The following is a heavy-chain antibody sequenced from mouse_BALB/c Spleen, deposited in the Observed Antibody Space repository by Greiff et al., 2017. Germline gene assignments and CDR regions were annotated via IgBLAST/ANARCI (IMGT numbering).Heavy chain of an antibody. D-gene: IGHD1-1*01. Sequence: EVMLVESGGGLVLPGGSRKLSCAASGFTFSSYDMSWVRQTSEKRLEWFAYISSGGGSTHYPDTVKGRFTISRDNAKTTLYLQMSSLKSEDTAMYYCEKHRVVDAMDDWGQGTTVTVSS. CDR3: EKHRVVDAMDD. CDR1: GFTFSSYD. J-gene: IGHJ4*01. CDR2: ISSGGGST. V-gene: IGHV5-12-1*01.